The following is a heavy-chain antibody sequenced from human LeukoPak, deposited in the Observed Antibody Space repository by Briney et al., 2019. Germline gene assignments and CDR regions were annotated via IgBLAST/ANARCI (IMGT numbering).Heavy chain of an antibody. D-gene: IGHD5-12*01. Sequence: GGSLRLSCAASGFTFSTYAISWVRQAPGKGLEWVSAISSSGGNTYYADSVKGRFTISRDNSKNTLYLQMNSLRAEDTAVYYCAKDRPTWPIDYWGQGTLVTVSS. J-gene: IGHJ4*02. V-gene: IGHV3-23*01. CDR1: GFTFSTYA. CDR3: AKDRPTWPIDY. CDR2: ISSSGGNT.